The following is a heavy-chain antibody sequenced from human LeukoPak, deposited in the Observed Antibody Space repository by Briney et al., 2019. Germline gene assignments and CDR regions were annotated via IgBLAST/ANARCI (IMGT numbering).Heavy chain of an antibody. D-gene: IGHD3-10*01. Sequence: GGSLRLSCAASGFTFSNYNMNWVRQAPGKGLEWVSAITSGGSTFYADSVKGRFTISRDNSKNTMYVQMNSLRAEDTAVYYCAKDRARYGSGTYYNGYYYGMDVWGQGTTVTVSS. V-gene: IGHV3-23*01. J-gene: IGHJ6*02. CDR1: GFTFSNYN. CDR2: ITSGGST. CDR3: AKDRARYGSGTYYNGYYYGMDV.